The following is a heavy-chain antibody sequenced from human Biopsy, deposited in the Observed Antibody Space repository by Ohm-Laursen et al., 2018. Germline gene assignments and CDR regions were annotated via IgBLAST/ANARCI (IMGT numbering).Heavy chain of an antibody. Sequence: ASVKVSCKASGGTFTNYALSWVRQAPGQGLEWMGGIIPIFGTANYAQKFQGRVTITADESTSTAYMELSSLRSDDTAVYYCARDALGGGSYRFFYWGQGSLVTVSS. CDR1: GGTFTNYA. CDR3: ARDALGGGSYRFFY. J-gene: IGHJ4*02. V-gene: IGHV1-69*13. D-gene: IGHD1-26*01. CDR2: IIPIFGTA.